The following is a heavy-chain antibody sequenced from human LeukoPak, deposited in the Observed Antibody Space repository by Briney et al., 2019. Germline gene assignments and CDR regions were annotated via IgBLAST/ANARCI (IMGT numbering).Heavy chain of an antibody. D-gene: IGHD3-10*01. Sequence: SETLSLTCTVSGGSISNDYWQWIRQPPGKGLEWIGYIYNSGSNNYNPSLKSRVTISIDTSKNQFSLKLTSVTAADTAVYYCATRGYWGQGTLVTVSS. CDR1: GGSISNDY. CDR2: IYNSGSN. J-gene: IGHJ4*02. CDR3: ATRGY. V-gene: IGHV4-59*08.